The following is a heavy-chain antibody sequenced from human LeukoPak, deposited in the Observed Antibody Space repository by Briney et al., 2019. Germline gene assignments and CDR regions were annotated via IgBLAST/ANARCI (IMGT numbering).Heavy chain of an antibody. Sequence: GGSLRLSCAASGFTFSSDSMNWVRQAPGKGLGWVSYISSSGSTIYYADSVKGRFTISRDNAKNSLYLQMNSLRAEDTAVYYCARVIHGAQRGYYYYYMDVWGKGTTVTISS. V-gene: IGHV3-48*04. CDR3: ARVIHGAQRGYYYYYMDV. CDR1: GFTFSSDS. J-gene: IGHJ6*03. CDR2: ISSSGSTI. D-gene: IGHD4-17*01.